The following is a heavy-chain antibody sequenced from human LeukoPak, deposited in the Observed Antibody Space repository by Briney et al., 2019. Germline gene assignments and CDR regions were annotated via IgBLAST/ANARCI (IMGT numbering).Heavy chain of an antibody. Sequence: PSETLSLTCTVSGGSISSASHYWGWIRQPAGKGLEWIGRFCTSGNNYNPSLKSRVTLPADTSKDQFSLMLRSVTAADTAVYYCARGTAGRPPYYFDFWGQGTLVTVSS. D-gene: IGHD6-6*01. J-gene: IGHJ4*02. CDR3: ARGTAGRPPYYFDF. V-gene: IGHV4-61*02. CDR2: FCTSGN. CDR1: GGSISSASHY.